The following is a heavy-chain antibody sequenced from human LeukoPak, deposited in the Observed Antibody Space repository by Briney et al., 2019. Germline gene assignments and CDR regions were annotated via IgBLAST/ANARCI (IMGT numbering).Heavy chain of an antibody. Sequence: GESLKISCKGSGYRFTSYWIGWVRQMPGKGLEWMGIIYPGDSDTRYSPSFQGQVTISADKSISTAYLQWSSLKASDTAMYYCARLTRLDYYDSSGRDAHDAFDIWGQGTMVTVSS. CDR3: ARLTRLDYYDSSGRDAHDAFDI. D-gene: IGHD3-22*01. J-gene: IGHJ3*02. CDR1: GYRFTSYW. CDR2: IYPGDSDT. V-gene: IGHV5-51*01.